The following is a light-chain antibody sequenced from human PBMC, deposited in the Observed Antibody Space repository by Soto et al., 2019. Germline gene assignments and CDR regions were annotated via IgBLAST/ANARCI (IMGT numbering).Light chain of an antibody. CDR3: HQTFSSPRT. CDR1: QRIGNY. J-gene: IGKJ1*01. Sequence: DVQMTQSPSSLSAFVGDRGTITCRASQRIGNYLHWYQQHPGKAPKLLIYVASSLQSGVPSRFSGSGSGTDFTLTISSLQPEDFATYYCHQTFSSPRTFGQGTKVELK. V-gene: IGKV1-39*01. CDR2: VAS.